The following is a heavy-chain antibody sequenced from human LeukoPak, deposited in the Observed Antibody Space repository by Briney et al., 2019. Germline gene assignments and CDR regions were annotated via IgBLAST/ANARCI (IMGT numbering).Heavy chain of an antibody. J-gene: IGHJ4*02. CDR1: GYTFTNYY. CDR2: INPSGGST. V-gene: IGHV1-46*01. D-gene: IGHD6-13*01. Sequence: ASVKVSCKASGYTFTNYYIHWVRQAPGQGLEWMGIINPSGGSTNYAQKFQGRVTMTSDTSTSTVYMELSSLRSEDTAVYYCARGSSSWSYLDYWGQGTLVTVSS. CDR3: ARGSSSWSYLDY.